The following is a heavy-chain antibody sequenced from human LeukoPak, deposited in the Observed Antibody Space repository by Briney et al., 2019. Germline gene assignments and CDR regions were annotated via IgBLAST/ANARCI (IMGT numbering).Heavy chain of an antibody. CDR2: INTDGSNT. Sequence: GGSLRLSCAASGFTFSSYWMHWVRQAPGKGLVWISRINTDGSNTNYADSVKGRFTISRDNSKNTLYLQMNSLRAEDTAVYYCAKDYCSGTSCYNFDYWGQGTLVTVSS. J-gene: IGHJ4*02. V-gene: IGHV3-74*01. CDR3: AKDYCSGTSCYNFDY. CDR1: GFTFSSYW. D-gene: IGHD2-2*01.